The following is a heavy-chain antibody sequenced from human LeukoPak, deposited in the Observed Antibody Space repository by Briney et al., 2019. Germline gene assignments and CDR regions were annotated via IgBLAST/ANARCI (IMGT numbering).Heavy chain of an antibody. V-gene: IGHV1-18*01. CDR2: ISGYDGNT. J-gene: IGHJ4*02. Sequence: ASVKVSCKASGYTFTTYGVSWVRQAPGQGLEWMGWISGYDGNTNYAQKLRVRVTMTTDTSTSTAYMDLRSLRSDDTALYYCARTVTPSSYYFDYWGQGTLVTVSS. D-gene: IGHD4-17*01. CDR3: ARTVTPSSYYFDY. CDR1: GYTFTTYG.